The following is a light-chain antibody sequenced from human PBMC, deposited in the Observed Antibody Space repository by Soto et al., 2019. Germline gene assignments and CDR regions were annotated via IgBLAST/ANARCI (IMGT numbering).Light chain of an antibody. J-gene: IGKJ3*01. CDR3: QQYYSYPLFT. Sequence: ALRMTQSPSSFSASTGDRVTITCRASQGISNSLAWYQQKPGKAPKLLIYAASTLQSGVPSRFSGSGSGTDFTLTINCLQSEDFATYYCQQYYSYPLFTFGPGTTVDVK. CDR2: AAS. CDR1: QGISNS. V-gene: IGKV1-8*01.